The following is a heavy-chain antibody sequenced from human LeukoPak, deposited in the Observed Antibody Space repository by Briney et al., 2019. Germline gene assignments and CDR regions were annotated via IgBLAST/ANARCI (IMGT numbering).Heavy chain of an antibody. J-gene: IGHJ4*02. CDR3: ARDFRGATAY. CDR2: ISTSGSAV. V-gene: IGHV3-11*04. Sequence: GGSLRLSCAASGFTFSDYYMAWIRQAPGKGLEWISYISTSGSAVYYADSVKGRFTMSRDNAKNSLYLQMNSLRAEDTAVYYCARDFRGATAYWGQGTLVTVSS. D-gene: IGHD5-12*01. CDR1: GFTFSDYY.